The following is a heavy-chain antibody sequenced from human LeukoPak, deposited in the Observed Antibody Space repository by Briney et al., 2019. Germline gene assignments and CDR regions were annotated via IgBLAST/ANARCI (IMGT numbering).Heavy chain of an antibody. V-gene: IGHV3-66*02. CDR2: IYSGGST. D-gene: IGHD3-3*01. J-gene: IGHJ6*03. Sequence: GGSLRLSCAASGFTVSSNYLSWVRQAPGKGLEWDSVIYSGGSTYYADSVKGRFTISRDNSKNTLYLQMNSLRAEDTAVYYCASTSNDFWRSAYYYYYMDVWGKGTTVTVSS. CDR3: ASTSNDFWRSAYYYYYMDV. CDR1: GFTVSSNY.